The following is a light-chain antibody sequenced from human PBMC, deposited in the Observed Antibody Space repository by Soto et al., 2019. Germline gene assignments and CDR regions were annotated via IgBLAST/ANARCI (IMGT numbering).Light chain of an antibody. V-gene: IGLV1-44*01. J-gene: IGLJ1*01. CDR3: AAWDASLGGFYV. CDR2: SNN. Sequence: QSVLTQPPSASGTPGQMVTISCSGSRSSVGSNTVNWYQHLPGTAPKLLIYSNNHRPSGVPDRFSASKAGASASLAISGLQSEDEGDYYCAAWDASLGGFYVFGSGTKVTVL. CDR1: RSSVGSNT.